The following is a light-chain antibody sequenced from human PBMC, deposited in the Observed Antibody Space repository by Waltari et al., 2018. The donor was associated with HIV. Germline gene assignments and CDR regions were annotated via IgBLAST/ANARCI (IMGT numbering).Light chain of an antibody. J-gene: IGLJ2*01. Sequence: YMLTQPPSVSVAPGETARLTREGEHIGSRSVQWYQQKAGQAPVLVIYYDIDRPSGIPERFSGSNSDNTATLTISRVEAGDEADYYCQVWDGDSNHVVFGGGTKLTVL. V-gene: IGLV3-21*04. CDR2: YDI. CDR1: HIGSRS. CDR3: QVWDGDSNHVV.